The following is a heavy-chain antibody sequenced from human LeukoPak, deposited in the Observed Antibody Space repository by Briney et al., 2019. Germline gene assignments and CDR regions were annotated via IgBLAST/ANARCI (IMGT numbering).Heavy chain of an antibody. V-gene: IGHV1-46*01. J-gene: IGHJ6*03. D-gene: IGHD3-22*01. CDR1: GYTFTSYY. Sequence: ASVKVSCKASGYTFTSYYMHWVRQAPGQGLEWMGIINPSGGSTSYAQKFQGRVTMTRDTSTSTVYMELSSLRSEDTAVYYCATTYYYDSSGYRPPYYYYYMDVWGKGTTVTVSS. CDR3: ATTYYYDSSGYRPPYYYYYMDV. CDR2: INPSGGST.